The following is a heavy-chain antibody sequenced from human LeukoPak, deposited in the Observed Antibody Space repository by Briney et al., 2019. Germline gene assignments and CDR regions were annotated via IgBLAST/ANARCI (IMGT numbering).Heavy chain of an antibody. D-gene: IGHD3-9*01. Sequence: ASVKVSCKASGYTFTGYYMHWVRQAPGQGLEWMGWINPNSGATNYAQKFQGRVTMTRDTSISTASMELSSLKPDDTAVYYCARDDGRYFDRLGHDAFDIWGQGTLVTVSS. V-gene: IGHV1-2*02. CDR2: INPNSGAT. CDR3: ARDDGRYFDRLGHDAFDI. CDR1: GYTFTGYY. J-gene: IGHJ3*02.